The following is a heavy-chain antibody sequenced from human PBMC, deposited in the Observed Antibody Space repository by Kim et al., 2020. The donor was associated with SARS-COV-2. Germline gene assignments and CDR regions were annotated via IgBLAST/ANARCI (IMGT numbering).Heavy chain of an antibody. CDR1: GYTLTELS. J-gene: IGHJ5*02. Sequence: ASVKVSCKVSGYTLTELSMHWVRQAPGKGLEWMGGFDPEDGETIYAQKFQGRVTMTEDTSTDTAYMELSSLRSEDTAVYYCATDRPSAAPSQGWFDPWGQGTLVTVSS. V-gene: IGHV1-24*01. CDR2: FDPEDGET. D-gene: IGHD2-2*01. CDR3: ATDRPSAAPSQGWFDP.